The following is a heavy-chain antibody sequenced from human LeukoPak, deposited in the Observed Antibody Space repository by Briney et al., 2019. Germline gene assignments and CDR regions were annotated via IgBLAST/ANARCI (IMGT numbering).Heavy chain of an antibody. CDR2: IYYTGPT. CDR3: ASATIFGVVIYY. V-gene: IGHV4-39*01. CDR1: GVSISTSRYY. J-gene: IGHJ4*02. D-gene: IGHD3-3*01. Sequence: PSETLSLTCTVSGVSISTSRYYWGWIRQPPGKGLEWIGNIYYTGPTYYNASLKSRVTISIDTSKNQMSLRLTSVTATDTAMYYCASATIFGVVIYYWGQGTLVTVSS.